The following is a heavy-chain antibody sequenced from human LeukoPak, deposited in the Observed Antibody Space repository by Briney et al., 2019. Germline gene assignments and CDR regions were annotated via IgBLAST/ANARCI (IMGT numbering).Heavy chain of an antibody. CDR1: GGSISSGSYY. V-gene: IGHV4-61*02. CDR2: IYTSGST. J-gene: IGHJ4*02. Sequence: SETLSLTCTVSGGSISSGSYYWSWIRQPAGKGLEWIGRIYTSGSTNYNPSLKSRVTISVDTSKNQFSLKLSSVTAADTAVYYCARAAALGLDYWGQGTLVTVSS. D-gene: IGHD6-13*01. CDR3: ARAAALGLDY.